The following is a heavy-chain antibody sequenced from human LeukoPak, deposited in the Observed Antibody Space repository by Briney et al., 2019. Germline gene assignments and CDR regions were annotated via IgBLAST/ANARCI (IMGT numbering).Heavy chain of an antibody. Sequence: GGSLRLSCAASGFTFSSYWMHWVRQAPGKGLVWISRINSDGSSITYADSVEGRFTISRDNAKNTLYLQMNSLRVEDTAVYYCAREGRVSGYDFDCWGQGTLVTVSS. J-gene: IGHJ4*02. V-gene: IGHV3-74*03. CDR3: AREGRVSGYDFDC. CDR1: GFTFSSYW. D-gene: IGHD5-12*01. CDR2: INSDGSSI.